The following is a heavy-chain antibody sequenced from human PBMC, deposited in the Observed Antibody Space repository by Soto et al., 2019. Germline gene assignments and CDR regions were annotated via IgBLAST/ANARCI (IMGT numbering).Heavy chain of an antibody. Sequence: PSETLCLTCTVSGGSIGTYYGSWVRQPPGKGLEWIGYVYYSGSTNYNPSLKSRVTISVDTSKNQFSLKLTSVTAADTAMYYCARGGRSAYYYYMGVWGKGTTVTVSS. CDR1: GGSIGTYY. CDR3: ARGGRSAYYYYMGV. V-gene: IGHV4-59*01. J-gene: IGHJ6*03. CDR2: VYYSGST.